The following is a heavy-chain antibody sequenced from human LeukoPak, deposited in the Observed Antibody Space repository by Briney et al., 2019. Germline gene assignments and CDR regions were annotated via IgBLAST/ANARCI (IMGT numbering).Heavy chain of an antibody. CDR2: INHSGST. J-gene: IGHJ2*01. Sequence: SETLSLTRAVYGGSFSGYYWSWIRQPPGKGLEWIGEINHSGSTNYNPSLKSRVTISVDTSKNQFSLKLSSVTAADTAVYYCARDRKVVPAAIRRWYFDLWGRGTLVTVSS. V-gene: IGHV4-34*01. CDR1: GGSFSGYY. D-gene: IGHD2-2*01. CDR3: ARDRKVVPAAIRRWYFDL.